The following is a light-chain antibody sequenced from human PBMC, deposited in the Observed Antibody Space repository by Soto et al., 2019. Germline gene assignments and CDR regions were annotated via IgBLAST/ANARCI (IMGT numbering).Light chain of an antibody. CDR3: QQSYSTPPT. J-gene: IGKJ4*01. CDR1: QSVLYSSNNKNY. V-gene: IGKV4-1*01. CDR2: WAS. Sequence: DTVMTQSPDSLAVSLGERATINCKSSQSVLYSSNNKNYLAWYQQKPGQPPKLLIYWASSRESGVPDRFSGSGSGTDFTLTISSLQAEDVAVYYCQQSYSTPPTFGGGTKVEIK.